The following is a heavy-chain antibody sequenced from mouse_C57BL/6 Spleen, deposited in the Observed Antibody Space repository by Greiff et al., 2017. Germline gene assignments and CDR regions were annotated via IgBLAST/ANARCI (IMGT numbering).Heavy chain of an antibody. Sequence: EVKLVESGGGLVKPGGSLKLSCAASGFTFSSYAMSWVRQTPEKRLEWVATISDGGSYTSYPDNVKGRFTISRDNAKNNLYLQMSHLKSEDTAMYYCARRNDYDDYAMDYWGQGTSVTVSS. J-gene: IGHJ4*01. V-gene: IGHV5-4*03. CDR3: ARRNDYDDYAMDY. CDR1: GFTFSSYA. CDR2: ISDGGSYT. D-gene: IGHD2-4*01.